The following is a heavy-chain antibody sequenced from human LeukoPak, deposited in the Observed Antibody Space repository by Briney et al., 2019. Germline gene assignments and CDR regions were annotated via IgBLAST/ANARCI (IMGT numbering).Heavy chain of an antibody. CDR2: ISAYSGNT. Sequence: ASVKVSCKASNYTFTSYPISWVRQAPGQGLEWMGWISAYSGNTNYTQKVQGRVTMTTDTSTNTAYMELASLRPDDTAIYYCTRGRSSQYFQHWGQGTLVTVSS. CDR3: TRGRSSQYFQH. V-gene: IGHV1-18*01. D-gene: IGHD6-6*01. CDR1: NYTFTSYP. J-gene: IGHJ1*01.